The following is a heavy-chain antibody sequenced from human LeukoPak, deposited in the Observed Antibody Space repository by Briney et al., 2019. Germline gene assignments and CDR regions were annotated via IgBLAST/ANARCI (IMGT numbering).Heavy chain of an antibody. CDR3: ARDSPTYYYGSGSYDY. Sequence: QPGRSLRLSCAASGFTFSSYWMSWVRQAPGKGLEWVANIKQDGSEKYYVDSVKGRFTISRDNAKNSLYLQMNSLRAEDTAVYYCARDSPTYYYGSGSYDYWGQGTLVTVSS. CDR1: GFTFSSYW. V-gene: IGHV3-7*01. CDR2: IKQDGSEK. J-gene: IGHJ4*02. D-gene: IGHD3-10*01.